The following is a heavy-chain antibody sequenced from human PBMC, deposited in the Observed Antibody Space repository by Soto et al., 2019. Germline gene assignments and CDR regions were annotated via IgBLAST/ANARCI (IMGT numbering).Heavy chain of an antibody. Sequence: PSETLSLTCTVSGGSISSYYWSWIRQPPGKGLEWIGYIYYSGSTNYNPSLKSRVTISVDTSKNQFSLKLSSVTAADTAVYYCARRTNEALSRRVVRGDYNNWFDPWGQGTLVTVSS. J-gene: IGHJ5*02. CDR3: ARRTNEALSRRVVRGDYNNWFDP. CDR1: GGSISSYY. V-gene: IGHV4-59*01. CDR2: IYYSGST. D-gene: IGHD3-10*01.